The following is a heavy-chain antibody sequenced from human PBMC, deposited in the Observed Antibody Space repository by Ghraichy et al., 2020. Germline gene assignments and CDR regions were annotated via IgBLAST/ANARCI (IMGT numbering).Heavy chain of an antibody. V-gene: IGHV4-39*01. J-gene: IGHJ4*02. CDR2: IYYSGST. D-gene: IGHD3-22*01. Sequence: SLTCTVSGGSISSSSYYWGWIRQPPGKGLEWIGSIYYSGSTYYNPSLKSRVTISVDTSKNQFSLKLSSVTAADTAVYYCARQFTIDYYDSSGYYYFDYWGQGTLVTVSS. CDR1: GGSISSSSYY. CDR3: ARQFTIDYYDSSGYYYFDY.